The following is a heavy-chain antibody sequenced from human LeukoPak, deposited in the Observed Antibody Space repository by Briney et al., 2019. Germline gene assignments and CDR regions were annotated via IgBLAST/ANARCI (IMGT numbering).Heavy chain of an antibody. CDR1: GGSINGYY. D-gene: IGHD1-1*01. J-gene: IGHJ4*02. V-gene: IGHV4-59*01. CDR2: IYYSGRT. Sequence: PSETLSLTCTVSGGSINGYYWTWIRQPPGKGLEWIGYIYYSGRTKYTPSLTSRVTISVDTSKNQFSLRLSSVTAADTAVYFCARTTLLGTQDYWGQGTLVTVSS. CDR3: ARTTLLGTQDY.